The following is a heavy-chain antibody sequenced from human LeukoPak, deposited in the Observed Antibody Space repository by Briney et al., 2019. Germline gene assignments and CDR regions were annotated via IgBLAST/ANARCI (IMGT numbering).Heavy chain of an antibody. V-gene: IGHV4-34*01. D-gene: IGHD6-19*01. CDR3: ARGRRQWLEPPSDYYFYMDV. J-gene: IGHJ6*03. CDR2: NNDSGSS. CDR1: GGSFSGHY. Sequence: ASETPSLTCGVYGGSFSGHYWSWIRQPPGKGLEWIGENNDSGSSNYNPSLKSRVTISVDTSKNLFSLKLSSVTAADTAVYYCARGRRQWLEPPSDYYFYMDVWGKGTTVTVSS.